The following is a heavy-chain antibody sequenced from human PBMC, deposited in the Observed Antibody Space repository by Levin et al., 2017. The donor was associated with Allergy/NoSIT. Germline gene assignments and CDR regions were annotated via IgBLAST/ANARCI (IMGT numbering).Heavy chain of an antibody. D-gene: IGHD2-21*01. CDR1: GFSINSNY. V-gene: IGHV3-53*01. Sequence: GGSLRLSCAASGFSINSNYMSWVRQAPGKGLEWVSIIYNGGDTYYADSVKGRFTISRDNSKNTLYLQMNGLRDEDTAVYYCARDSYSHYWGQGTLVTVSS. CDR3: ARDSYSHY. J-gene: IGHJ4*02. CDR2: IYNGGDT.